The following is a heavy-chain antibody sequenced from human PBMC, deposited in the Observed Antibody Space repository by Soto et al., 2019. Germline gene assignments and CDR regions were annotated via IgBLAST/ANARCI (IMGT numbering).Heavy chain of an antibody. V-gene: IGHV1-2*02. Sequence: ASLEVSLKASGYTFTGYDIHWFLQSPGQGREWMGLINPNSGGTNYAQKFQGRVTMTRDTSISTAYMDLSRLRSDDTAVYYCARGEPLGGIYSYYGMDVWGQGTTVTVSS. J-gene: IGHJ6*02. CDR1: GYTFTGYD. D-gene: IGHD1-1*01. CDR2: INPNSGGT. CDR3: ARGEPLGGIYSYYGMDV.